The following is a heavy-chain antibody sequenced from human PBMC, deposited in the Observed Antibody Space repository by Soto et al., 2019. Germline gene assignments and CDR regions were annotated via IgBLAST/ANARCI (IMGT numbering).Heavy chain of an antibody. J-gene: IGHJ6*02. Sequence: GGSLRLSCAATGFTFSVYAMTWVRQAPGKGLEWGSAVTANGGSTYSADSVKGRFTISRDNSKNTLFLQMNSLRAEDTAVYYCASLGVGDWANYYYYYGMDVWGQGTTVT. CDR1: GFTFSVYA. D-gene: IGHD2-21*02. CDR3: ASLGVGDWANYYYYYGMDV. V-gene: IGHV3-23*01. CDR2: VTANGGST.